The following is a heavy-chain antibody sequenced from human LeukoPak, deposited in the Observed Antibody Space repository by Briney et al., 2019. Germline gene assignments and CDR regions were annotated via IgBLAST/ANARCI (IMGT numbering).Heavy chain of an antibody. CDR2: IYTSGST. D-gene: IGHD3-10*01. CDR1: GGSISSGSYY. J-gene: IGHJ4*02. V-gene: IGHV4-61*02. CDR3: ARGRWYYYGSAEFDY. Sequence: SETLSLTCTVSGGSISSGSYYWSWIRQPAGKGLEWIGRIYTSGSTNYNPSLKSRVTISVDTSKNQFSLKLSSVTAADTAVYYCARGRWYYYGSAEFDYWGQGTLVTVSS.